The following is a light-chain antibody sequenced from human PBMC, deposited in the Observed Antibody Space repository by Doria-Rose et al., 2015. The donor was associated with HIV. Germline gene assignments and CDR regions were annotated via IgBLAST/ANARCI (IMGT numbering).Light chain of an antibody. J-gene: IGKJ2*01. V-gene: IGKV1-8*01. Sequence: TQSPSSLSASTGDRVIITCRASQGISSYLAWYQQKPGKAPKLLIYAASTLQSGVPSRFSGSGSGTDFTLTISCLQSEDFAAYYCQQYYSYPRTFGQGTKLEIK. CDR2: AAS. CDR1: QGISSY. CDR3: QQYYSYPRT.